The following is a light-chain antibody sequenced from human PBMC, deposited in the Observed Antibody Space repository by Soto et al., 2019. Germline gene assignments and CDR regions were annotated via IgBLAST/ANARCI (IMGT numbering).Light chain of an antibody. Sequence: QGVGTHEASRTGAPGGRGTITCDSSTGAVTSAYRPTWFQQKPGQAPRALIYSAANTHSWTPARFSGSLLGGKAALTLSGVHPEDGADYYCLLLYRGAWVFGGGTKVTVL. CDR2: SAA. CDR3: LLLYRGAWV. V-gene: IGLV7-43*01. J-gene: IGLJ3*02. CDR1: TGAVTSAYR.